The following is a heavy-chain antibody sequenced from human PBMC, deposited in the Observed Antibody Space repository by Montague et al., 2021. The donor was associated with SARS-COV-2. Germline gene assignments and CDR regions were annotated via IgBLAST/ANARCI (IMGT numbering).Heavy chain of an antibody. D-gene: IGHD3-9*01. Sequence: CAISGDSVSSKNVAWNWIRQSPSRGLEWLGRTYYRSKWDSDYAEXXKRRLVITPDTSKNQVSLQLNSVIPEDTAVYFCASSGITLTGLDAFDIWGQGTMVTVSS. CDR2: TYYRSKWDS. V-gene: IGHV6-1*01. CDR1: GDSVSSKNVA. CDR3: ASSGITLTGLDAFDI. J-gene: IGHJ3*02.